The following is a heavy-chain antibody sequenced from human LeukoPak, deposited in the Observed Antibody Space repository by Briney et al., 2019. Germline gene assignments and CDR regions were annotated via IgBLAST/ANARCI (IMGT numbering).Heavy chain of an antibody. D-gene: IGHD3-10*01. J-gene: IGHJ5*02. CDR1: GGSLSNYY. CDR2: INHSGST. V-gene: IGHV4-34*01. CDR3: ARGPASGSNFAWFDP. Sequence: SETLSLTCAVYGGSLSNYYWSWIRQPSPGKGLEWIGEINHSGSTNYNPSLKSRVTISVDMSKNQFSLELSYVTAADTAVYYCARGPASGSNFAWFDPWGQGTLVTVPS.